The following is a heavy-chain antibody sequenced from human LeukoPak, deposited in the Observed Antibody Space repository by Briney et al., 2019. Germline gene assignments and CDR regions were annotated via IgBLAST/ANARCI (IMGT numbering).Heavy chain of an antibody. V-gene: IGHV1-18*01. J-gene: IGHJ5*02. CDR3: ARGSCSSTSCYNDWFDP. CDR1: GYAFTSYG. Sequence: ASVKVSCKASGYAFTSYGISWVRQAPGQGLEWMGGISAYNGNTNYAQKPQGRVTMTTDTSTSTAYMELRSLRSDDTAVYYCARGSCSSTSCYNDWFDPWGQGTLVTVSS. D-gene: IGHD2-2*02. CDR2: ISAYNGNT.